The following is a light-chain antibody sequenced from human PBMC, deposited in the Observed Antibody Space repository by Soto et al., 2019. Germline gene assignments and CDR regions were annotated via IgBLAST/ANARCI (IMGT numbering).Light chain of an antibody. CDR1: QGIRKY. V-gene: IGKV1-17*03. Sequence: DIQMTQSPSAKSASVGDRVTITCRASQGIRKYLAWFQQKPGKVPKRLIYAASSLQSGVPARFSGSGSGTEFTLTISILQPEDFGTYYCLQHTSYPWTFCQGTKVEIK. CDR3: LQHTSYPWT. CDR2: AAS. J-gene: IGKJ1*01.